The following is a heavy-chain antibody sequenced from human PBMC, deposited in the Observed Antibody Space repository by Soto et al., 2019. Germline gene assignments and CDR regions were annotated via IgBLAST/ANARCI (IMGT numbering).Heavy chain of an antibody. CDR2: IIYSGHI. Sequence: PSETQSLTCNVSGASIISYNYWGWFRQPPGKGLEWIGSIIYSGHIMYNPPLQSRLTLFVDTSKNQFSLKLSSVTAADTAVYYCVRHAQWIIRAYWGQGSLVTVSS. CDR1: GASIISYNY. CDR3: VRHAQWIIRAY. J-gene: IGHJ4*02. D-gene: IGHD5-12*01. V-gene: IGHV4-39*01.